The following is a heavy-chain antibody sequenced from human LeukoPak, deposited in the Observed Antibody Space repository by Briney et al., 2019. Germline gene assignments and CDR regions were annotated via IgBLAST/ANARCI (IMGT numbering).Heavy chain of an antibody. CDR2: INPNSGGT. D-gene: IGHD6-19*01. CDR3: ARDPEQWPLWAFDI. J-gene: IGHJ3*02. CDR1: GYTFTGYY. V-gene: IGHV1-2*02. Sequence: ASVKVSCKASGYTFTGYYMHWVRQAPGQGLEWMGWINPNSGGTNYAQKFQGRVTMTRDTSTSTVYMELSSLRSEDTAVYYCARDPEQWPLWAFDIWGQGTMVTVSS.